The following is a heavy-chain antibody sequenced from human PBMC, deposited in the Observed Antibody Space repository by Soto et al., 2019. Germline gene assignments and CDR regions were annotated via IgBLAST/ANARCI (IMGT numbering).Heavy chain of an antibody. Sequence: GGSLRLSCSASGFIYSSCAMHWVRQVPGKGLEWLAVVSHDGTLYPYADSVRGRFTISRDNSKNTLYLQMNSLRAKDTAVYYCARDVSVLHLVYWGQGTLVTVSS. J-gene: IGHJ4*02. CDR1: GFIYSSCA. V-gene: IGHV3-30*03. CDR3: ARDVSVLHLVY. CDR2: VSHDGTLY. D-gene: IGHD3-10*02.